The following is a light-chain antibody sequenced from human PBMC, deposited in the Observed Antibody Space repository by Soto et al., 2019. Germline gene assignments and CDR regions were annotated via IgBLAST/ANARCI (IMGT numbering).Light chain of an antibody. CDR3: HQYYDWHGT. Sequence: EIVLTQSPGTLSLSPVERATLSCMASQSVRSSYLAWYQQKPGQAPRLLIYGASSRATGVPDRFSGSESGTDFTLTISSLQSEDFAVYYCHQYYDWHGTFGQGTKVDIK. CDR1: QSVRSSY. J-gene: IGKJ1*01. V-gene: IGKV3-20*01. CDR2: GAS.